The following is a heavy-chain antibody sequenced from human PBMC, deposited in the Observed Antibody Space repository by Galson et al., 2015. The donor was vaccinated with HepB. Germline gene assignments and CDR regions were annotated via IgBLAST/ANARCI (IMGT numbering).Heavy chain of an antibody. Sequence: SLRLSCAASGFTVSSNYISWVRQAPGKGLEWVSIIHHGGTTYYADSVEGRFTISRDNSKNMVYLQMNSLRPEDTAVYYCARGYSSSWYSGLGHWGQGTLVTVSS. V-gene: IGHV3-53*01. CDR1: GFTVSSNY. D-gene: IGHD6-13*01. J-gene: IGHJ4*02. CDR3: ARGYSSSWYSGLGH. CDR2: IHHGGTT.